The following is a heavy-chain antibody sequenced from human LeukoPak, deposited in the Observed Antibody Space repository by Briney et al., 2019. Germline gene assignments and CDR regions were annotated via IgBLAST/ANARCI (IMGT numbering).Heavy chain of an antibody. J-gene: IGHJ4*02. Sequence: GGSLRLSCAVSGFTFSTYGMHWVRQTPGKGLEWVALTSSDGSDQYYADFVKGRFTMSRDNSKNMLSLQMNSLRAEDTAVYYCARGSVGTPPPFDFWGQGTLVTVSS. V-gene: IGHV3-30-3*01. CDR3: ARGSVGTPPPFDF. CDR1: GFTFSTYG. D-gene: IGHD2-15*01. CDR2: TSSDGSDQ.